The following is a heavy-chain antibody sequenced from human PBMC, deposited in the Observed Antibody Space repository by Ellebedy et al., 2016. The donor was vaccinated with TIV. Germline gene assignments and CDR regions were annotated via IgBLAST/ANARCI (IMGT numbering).Heavy chain of an antibody. CDR3: STLSDTGY. D-gene: IGHD2-21*02. J-gene: IGHJ4*01. V-gene: IGHV3-74*01. Sequence: GESLKISCAASGFKFSDYQMSWIRQAPGKGLVWLSRINGDGGFTSHADFVKGRFTISRDNAKNTLYLQMNSLKAEDTAMYYCSTLSDTGYWGHGTLVTVSS. CDR2: INGDGGFT. CDR1: GFKFSDYQ.